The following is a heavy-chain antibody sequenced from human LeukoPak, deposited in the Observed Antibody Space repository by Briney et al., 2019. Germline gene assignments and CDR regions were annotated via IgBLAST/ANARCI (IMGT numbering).Heavy chain of an antibody. CDR1: GGSISGYY. V-gene: IGHV4-59*12. CDR2: IYHSGST. Sequence: SETLSLTCTVSGGSISGYYWSWIRQPPGKGLEWIGYIYHSGSTYYNPSLKSRVTISVDRSKNQFSLKLSSVTAADTAVYYCARSNLGYCSSTSCYTFDYWGQGTLVTVSS. D-gene: IGHD2-2*01. J-gene: IGHJ4*02. CDR3: ARSNLGYCSSTSCYTFDY.